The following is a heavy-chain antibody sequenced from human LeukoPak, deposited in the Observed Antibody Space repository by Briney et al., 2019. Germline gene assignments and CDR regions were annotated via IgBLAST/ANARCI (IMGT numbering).Heavy chain of an antibody. J-gene: IGHJ4*02. V-gene: IGHV1-18*01. CDR1: GYSFSNYG. CDR2: ISAADGDT. CDR3: ARLIRAAALIDY. Sequence: ASVKVSCKASGYSFSNYGVTWVRQAPGQGLEWMGWISAADGDTDYVQKFQGRLTLTTDTSTRTAYMDLRSLRSDDTAVYCCARLIRAAALIDYWGQGTLVTVSS. D-gene: IGHD6-25*01.